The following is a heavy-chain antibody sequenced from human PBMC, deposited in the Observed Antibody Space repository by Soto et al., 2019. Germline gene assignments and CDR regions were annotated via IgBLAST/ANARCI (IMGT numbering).Heavy chain of an antibody. CDR1: ADSSSFSNDY. Sequence: PSETLSLTCTVSADSSSFSNDYWGWIRHPPGKGLQWIGSSSYNGGTFYNPSLKGRVAMSVDASKKLCSLQVTAVTAADTAVYYCVRHRIEVVWRGFDSWGQGSPITV. D-gene: IGHD1-1*01. CDR2: SSYNGGT. J-gene: IGHJ4*02. CDR3: VRHRIEVVWRGFDS. V-gene: IGHV4-39*01.